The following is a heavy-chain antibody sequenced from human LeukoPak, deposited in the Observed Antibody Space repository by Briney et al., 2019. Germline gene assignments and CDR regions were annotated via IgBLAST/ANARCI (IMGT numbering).Heavy chain of an antibody. CDR1: GFTFSSYA. Sequence: GGSLRLSCAASGFTFSSYAMNWVRQAPGKGLEWVSAISGSGVSTYYADSVKGRFTISRDNSKNTLYLQINSLRAEHTAVYYCARKLVGDYWGQGTLVTVSS. CDR3: ARKLVGDY. J-gene: IGHJ4*02. V-gene: IGHV3-23*01. CDR2: ISGSGVST. D-gene: IGHD2-8*02.